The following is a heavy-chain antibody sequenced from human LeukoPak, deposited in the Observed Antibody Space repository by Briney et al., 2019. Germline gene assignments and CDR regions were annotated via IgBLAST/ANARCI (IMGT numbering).Heavy chain of an antibody. V-gene: IGHV3-30*18. CDR1: GFTFSNYS. J-gene: IGHJ4*02. CDR2: ISYDGSNK. D-gene: IGHD4-17*01. CDR3: AKDSLHCYGDYVLDY. Sequence: GGSLRLSCAASGFTFSNYSMHWVRQAPGKGLEWVAVISYDGSNKYYADSVKGRFTISRDNSKNTLYLQMNSLRAEDTAVYYCAKDSLHCYGDYVLDYWGQGTLVTVSS.